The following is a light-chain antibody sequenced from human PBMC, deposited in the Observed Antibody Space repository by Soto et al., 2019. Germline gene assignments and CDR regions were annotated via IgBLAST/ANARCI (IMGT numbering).Light chain of an antibody. CDR2: DAS. Sequence: EVVLTQSPATLSLSPGERATLSCRASQSVSSFLAWYQQKPGQGPRLLIYDASSRATGIPARFSGSGSGTDFTLTISSLEPEDFAVYYCQQRSNWLWTFGQGTKVEIK. CDR1: QSVSSF. J-gene: IGKJ1*01. V-gene: IGKV3-11*01. CDR3: QQRSNWLWT.